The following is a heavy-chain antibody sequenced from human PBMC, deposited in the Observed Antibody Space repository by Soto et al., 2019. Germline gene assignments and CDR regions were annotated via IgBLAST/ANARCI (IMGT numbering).Heavy chain of an antibody. Sequence: QVQLQESGPGLVKPSETLSLTCTVSGGSISSYYWSWIRQPPGKGLEWIGYIYYSGSTNYNPSLKSRVPIPVDTSKNQFSRKLSSVTAADTAVYYCARQGVDCSGGSCYSRPSAFDIWGQGTMVTVSS. V-gene: IGHV4-59*08. CDR3: ARQGVDCSGGSCYSRPSAFDI. J-gene: IGHJ3*02. CDR2: IYYSGST. CDR1: GGSISSYY. D-gene: IGHD2-15*01.